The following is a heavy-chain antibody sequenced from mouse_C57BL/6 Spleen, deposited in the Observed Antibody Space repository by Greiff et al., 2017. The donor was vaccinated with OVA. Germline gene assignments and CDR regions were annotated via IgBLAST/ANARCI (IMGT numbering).Heavy chain of an antibody. J-gene: IGHJ1*03. V-gene: IGHV1-69*01. CDR3: ARGEATWGYFDV. CDR1: GYTFTSYW. Sequence: VQLQQPGAELVMPGASVKLSCKASGYTFTSYWMHWVKQRPGQGLEWIGEIDPSDSYTNYNQKFKGKSTLTVDKSSSTAYMQLSSLTSEDSAVYYCARGEATWGYFDVWGTGTTVTVSS. D-gene: IGHD3-2*02. CDR2: IDPSDSYT.